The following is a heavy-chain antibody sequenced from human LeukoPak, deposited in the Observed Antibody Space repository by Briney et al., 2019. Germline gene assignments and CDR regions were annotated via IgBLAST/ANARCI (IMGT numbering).Heavy chain of an antibody. Sequence: GGSLRLSCAASGFMFGDYWMHWVRQAPGKGLVWVARIKTDETTTVYADSVKGRFTMSRDNAKNTLYLQMNSLRAEDTAVYYCARDRRTMADMFYYGMNVWGQGTTVTASS. V-gene: IGHV3-74*01. CDR1: GFMFGDYW. D-gene: IGHD3-10*01. CDR2: IKTDETTT. J-gene: IGHJ6*02. CDR3: ARDRRTMADMFYYGMNV.